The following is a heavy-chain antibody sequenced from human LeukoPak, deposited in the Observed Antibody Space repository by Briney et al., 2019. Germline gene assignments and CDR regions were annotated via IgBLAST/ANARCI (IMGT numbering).Heavy chain of an antibody. CDR2: ISYDGSNK. CDR3: ASPQGRRAAQVLGLDY. V-gene: IGHV3-30-3*01. CDR1: GFTFSSYA. J-gene: IGHJ4*02. Sequence: PGRSLRLSCAASGFTFSSYAMHWVRQAPGKGLEWVAVISYDGSNKYYADSVKGRFTISRDNSKNTLYLQMNSLRAEDTAVYYCASPQGRRAAQVLGLDYWGQGTLVTVSS. D-gene: IGHD6-6*01.